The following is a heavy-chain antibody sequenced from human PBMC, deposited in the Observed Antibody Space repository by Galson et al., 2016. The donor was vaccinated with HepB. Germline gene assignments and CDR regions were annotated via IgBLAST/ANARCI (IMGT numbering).Heavy chain of an antibody. D-gene: IGHD3-16*01. V-gene: IGHV4-59*02. Sequence: SETLSLTCRVSGSSVSNPYWSWVRQSPGKGLEWLAYNYENGDINYNPSLESRVTISVDTSKNQFSLKLTSVTAADTALYYCARGHYDFEFWGQGLLVTVSS. CDR2: NYENGDI. J-gene: IGHJ4*02. CDR3: ARGHYDFEF. CDR1: GSSVSNPY.